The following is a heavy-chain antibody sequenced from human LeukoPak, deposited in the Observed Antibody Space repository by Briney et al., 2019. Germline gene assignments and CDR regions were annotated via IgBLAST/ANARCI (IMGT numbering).Heavy chain of an antibody. J-gene: IGHJ4*02. CDR1: GGSISSYY. CDR3: ARSYYDRSGYYFDY. Sequence: SETLSLTCTVSGGSISSYYWSWIRQPPGKGLEWIGYIYYSGSTNYNPSLKSRVTISVDTSKNQFSLKLSSVTAADTAVYYCARSYYDRSGYYFDYWGQGTLVTVSS. CDR2: IYYSGST. D-gene: IGHD3-22*01. V-gene: IGHV4-59*01.